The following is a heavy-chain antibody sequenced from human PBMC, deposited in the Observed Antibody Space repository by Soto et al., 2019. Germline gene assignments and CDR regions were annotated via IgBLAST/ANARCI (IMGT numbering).Heavy chain of an antibody. CDR2: ISDSGIT. CDR3: TKGGTSSQWFDP. D-gene: IGHD2-2*01. J-gene: IGHJ5*02. CDR1: GASISAPESY. V-gene: IGHV4-31*03. Sequence: SETLSLTCTVSGASISAPESYWSWIRQHPERGLEWIGYISDSGITNYSPSLRSRVTISADTSKRQFSLNLSSVTAADTALYYCTKGGTSSQWFDPWGQGTMVTVSS.